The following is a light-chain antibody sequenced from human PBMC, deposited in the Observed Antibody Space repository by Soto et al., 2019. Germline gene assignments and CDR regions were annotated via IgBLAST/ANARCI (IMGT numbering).Light chain of an antibody. CDR1: SGYSNYK. V-gene: IGLV9-49*01. CDR2: VGADGVVG. Sequence: QSVLTQPPSASASLGASVTLTCTLSSGYSNYKVDWYQQRPGKGPRFVMRVGADGVVGSKGDGIPDRFSVLGSGLNRYLTIKNIQEEDESDYHGGADHGSGSDSVFGGGTKVTVL. CDR3: GADHGSGSDSV. J-gene: IGLJ2*01.